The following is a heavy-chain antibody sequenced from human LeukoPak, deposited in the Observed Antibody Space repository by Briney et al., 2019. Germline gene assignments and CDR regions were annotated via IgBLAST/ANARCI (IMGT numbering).Heavy chain of an antibody. D-gene: IGHD6-13*01. J-gene: IGHJ4*02. CDR3: ARRGVRIAAAGIDY. Sequence: PSETLSLTCAVHGGSFSGYYWSWIRQPPGKGLEWIGEINHSGSTNYNPSLKSRVTISVDTSKNQFSLKLSSVTAADTAVYYCARRGVRIAAAGIDYWGQGTLVTVSS. CDR2: INHSGST. CDR1: GGSFSGYY. V-gene: IGHV4-34*01.